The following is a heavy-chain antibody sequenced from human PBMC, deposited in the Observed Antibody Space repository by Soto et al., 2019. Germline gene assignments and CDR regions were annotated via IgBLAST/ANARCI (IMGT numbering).Heavy chain of an antibody. CDR2: ISNDGSNK. J-gene: IGHJ5*02. V-gene: IGHV3-30-3*01. CDR1: GFTFSSYA. Sequence: GGSLRLSCAASGFTFSSYAMNWVRQAPGKGLEWVAVISNDGSNKYYPDSVKGRFTISRDNSKNTLYLQMDSLRDEDTGFHYCARGHRPSGSPTWFDPWGQGTLVTVSS. D-gene: IGHD3-22*01. CDR3: ARGHRPSGSPTWFDP.